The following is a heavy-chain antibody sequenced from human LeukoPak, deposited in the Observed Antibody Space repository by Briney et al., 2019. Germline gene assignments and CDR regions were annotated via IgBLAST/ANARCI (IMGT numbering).Heavy chain of an antibody. J-gene: IGHJ4*02. Sequence: GGSLRLSCAASGFTFSNAWMSWVRQAPGKGLEWVSPISSASSYIYYADSVKRRFTISRDNAKNSLYLQMDSLRADDTAVYYCARGPDYFDSSGSSPFFFDSWGQGTLVTVSS. CDR1: GFTFSNAW. D-gene: IGHD3-22*01. CDR3: ARGPDYFDSSGSSPFFFDS. V-gene: IGHV3-21*01. CDR2: ISSASSYI.